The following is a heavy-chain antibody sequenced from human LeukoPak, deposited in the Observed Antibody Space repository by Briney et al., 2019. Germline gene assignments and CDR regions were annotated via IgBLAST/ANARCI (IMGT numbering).Heavy chain of an antibody. J-gene: IGHJ6*03. D-gene: IGHD1-1*01. V-gene: IGHV1-69*13. CDR3: ARSGSRYSYYYYYMDV. CDR1: GGTFSSYS. CDR2: IIPIFGTA. Sequence: SVKVSCKASGGTFSSYSISWVRQAPGQGLEWMGGIIPIFGTANYAQKFQGRVTITADDSTSTAYMELSSLRSEDTAVYYCARSGSRYSYYYYYMDVWGKGTTVTVSS.